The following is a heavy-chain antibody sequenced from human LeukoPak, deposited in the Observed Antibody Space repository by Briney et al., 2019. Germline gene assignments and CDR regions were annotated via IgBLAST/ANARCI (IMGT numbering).Heavy chain of an antibody. D-gene: IGHD6-19*01. V-gene: IGHV4-34*01. CDR3: ARDGTPWLVRSMDYYYYGMDV. J-gene: IGHJ6*02. CDR1: GGSFSGYY. CDR2: INHSGST. Sequence: RPSETLSLTCAVYGGSFSGYYWTWIRQPPGKGLEWIGEINHSGSTNYNPSLKSRVTISVDTSKNQFSLKLSSVTAADTAVYYCARDGTPWLVRSMDYYYYGMDVWGQGTRVTVSS.